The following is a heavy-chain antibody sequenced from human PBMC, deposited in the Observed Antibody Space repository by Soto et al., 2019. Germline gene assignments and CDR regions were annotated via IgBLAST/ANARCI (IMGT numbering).Heavy chain of an antibody. Sequence: QVQLVESGGGVVRPGKSLRLSCAASGFVFSTYAMHWVRQAPGKGLEWVAIMSYDGSLKNYADSVKGRFTISRANSKNTVYLHMDSLRTADTAMYYCGRVPWGFSVVTNSYEGFDYWGQGTRVAVSS. D-gene: IGHD5-18*01. J-gene: IGHJ4*02. CDR1: GFVFSTYA. CDR2: MSYDGSLK. V-gene: IGHV3-30-3*01. CDR3: GRVPWGFSVVTNSYEGFDY.